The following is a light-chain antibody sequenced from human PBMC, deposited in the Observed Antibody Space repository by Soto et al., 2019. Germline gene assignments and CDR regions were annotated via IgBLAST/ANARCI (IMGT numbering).Light chain of an antibody. J-gene: IGLJ1*01. CDR1: SSDVGAYNY. CDR3: SSYTTSSIYV. Sequence: QSVLTQPASVSGSPGQSITISCTGTSSDVGAYNYVSWYQQHPGKAPKLMIFEVSNRPSGVSNRFSASKSGNTASLTISGLQAEDEADYYCSSYTTSSIYVFGTGTKVT. V-gene: IGLV2-14*01. CDR2: EVS.